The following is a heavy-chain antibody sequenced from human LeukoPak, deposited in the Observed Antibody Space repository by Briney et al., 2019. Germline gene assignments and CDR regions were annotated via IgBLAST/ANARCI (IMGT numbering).Heavy chain of an antibody. D-gene: IGHD3-3*01. Sequence: ASVKVSCKASGYTFTSYDINWVRQATGQGLEWMGWMNPNSGNTGYAQKFQGRVTMTRNTSISTAYKELSSLRSEDTAVYYCARAPRAYDFWSGYPGPRYYYGMDVWGQGTTVTVSS. CDR2: MNPNSGNT. CDR1: GYTFTSYD. CDR3: ARAPRAYDFWSGYPGPRYYYGMDV. J-gene: IGHJ6*02. V-gene: IGHV1-8*01.